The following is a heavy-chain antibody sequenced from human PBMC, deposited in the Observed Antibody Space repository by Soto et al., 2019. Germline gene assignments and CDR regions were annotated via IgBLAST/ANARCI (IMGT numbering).Heavy chain of an antibody. CDR3: ARGLASRPVFAFAI. D-gene: IGHD6-6*01. J-gene: IGHJ3*02. CDR1: GFSLSTSGVG. CDR2: IYWSGDE. V-gene: IGHV2-5*01. Sequence: QGTLKESGPTLVKPTQTLTLTCSFSGFSLSTSGVGVGWIRQPPGKDLEWLAHIYWSGDEHYRPALTHRLSSTKVTSINLGVLTMNNMVPVDTATYYGARGLASRPVFAFAIWCHGAMVTVS.